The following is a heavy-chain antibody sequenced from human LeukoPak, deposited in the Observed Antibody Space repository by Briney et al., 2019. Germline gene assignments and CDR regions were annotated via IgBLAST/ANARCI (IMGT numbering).Heavy chain of an antibody. D-gene: IGHD4-23*01. V-gene: IGHV4-38-2*02. Sequence: SGTLSLTCTVSGYSISSGYYWGWIQPPPGKGLEWIANIYHSGNTYYNPSLKSRVTISVDTSRNQFSLKLSSVTAADTAVYYCAREGGYDYGGNPGENNDYWGQGTLVTVSS. CDR2: IYHSGNT. J-gene: IGHJ4*02. CDR3: AREGGYDYGGNPGENNDY. CDR1: GYSISSGYY.